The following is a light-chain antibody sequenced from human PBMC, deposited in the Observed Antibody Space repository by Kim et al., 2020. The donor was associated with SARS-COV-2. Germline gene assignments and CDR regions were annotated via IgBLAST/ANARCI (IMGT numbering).Light chain of an antibody. CDR1: QSVSSTY. CDR3: YQYVTSPQT. J-gene: IGKJ1*01. CDR2: DAS. Sequence: PGERATLSGGASQSVSSTYLAWYKQRPGLAPRLLRYDASTRATGIPDRFSGGGSGTDFTLTISRLEPEDSALYYCYQYVTSPQTFGQGTKVDIK. V-gene: IGKV3D-20*01.